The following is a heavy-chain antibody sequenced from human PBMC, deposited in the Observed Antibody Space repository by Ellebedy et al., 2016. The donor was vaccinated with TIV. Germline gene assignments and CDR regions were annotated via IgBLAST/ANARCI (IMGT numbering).Heavy chain of an antibody. J-gene: IGHJ5*02. CDR1: GFTFSSYA. Sequence: PGGSLRLSCAASGFTFSSYAMSWVRQAPGKGLEWVSAISGSGGSTYYADSVKGRFTISRDNSKNTLYLQMNSLRAEDTAVYYCAKDRRSGYGSSSGDWFDPWGQGTLVTVSS. CDR2: ISGSGGST. D-gene: IGHD3-22*01. CDR3: AKDRRSGYGSSSGDWFDP. V-gene: IGHV3-23*01.